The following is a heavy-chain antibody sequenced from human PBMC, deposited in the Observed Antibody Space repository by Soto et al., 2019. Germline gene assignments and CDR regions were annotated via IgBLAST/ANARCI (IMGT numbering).Heavy chain of an antibody. CDR3: TTGLYYDSSDEDAFDI. Sequence: XGSLRLSCAAAGFTFSNAWMSWVRQAPGKGLEWVGRIKSKTDGGTTDYAAPVKGRFTISRDDSKNTLYLQMNSLKTEDTAVYYCTTGLYYDSSDEDAFDIWGQGTMVTVSS. CDR2: IKSKTDGGTT. J-gene: IGHJ3*02. D-gene: IGHD3-22*01. CDR1: GFTFSNAW. V-gene: IGHV3-15*01.